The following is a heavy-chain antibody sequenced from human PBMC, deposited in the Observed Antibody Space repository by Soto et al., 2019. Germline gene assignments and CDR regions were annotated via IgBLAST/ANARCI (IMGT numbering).Heavy chain of an antibody. CDR2: ISYDGSNK. J-gene: IGHJ4*02. V-gene: IGHV3-30*18. D-gene: IGHD6-13*01. CDR3: AKGPLGYSSSWIDY. CDR1: GFTFRSYC. Sequence: SCAASGFTFRSYCMHWVRQAPGKGLEWVAVISYDGSNKYYADSVKGRFTISRDNSKNTLYLQMNSLRAEDTAVYYCAKGPLGYSSSWIDYWGQGTLVTVSS.